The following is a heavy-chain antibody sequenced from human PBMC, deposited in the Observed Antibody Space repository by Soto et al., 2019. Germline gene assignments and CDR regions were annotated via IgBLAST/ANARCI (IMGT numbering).Heavy chain of an antibody. Sequence: QVQLVQSGAEVKKPGASVKVSCEASGHTFTSYGISWVRQAPGQGLEWMGWISPYNGKTNYAQKFQGRVTMTADISTSTAYMDLRSLGSDDTAVCDCPQWRDDGFDIWGQGPLVTVSS. CDR3: PQWRDDGFDI. CDR2: ISPYNGKT. D-gene: IGHD6-19*01. CDR1: GHTFTSYG. J-gene: IGHJ3*02. V-gene: IGHV1-18*01.